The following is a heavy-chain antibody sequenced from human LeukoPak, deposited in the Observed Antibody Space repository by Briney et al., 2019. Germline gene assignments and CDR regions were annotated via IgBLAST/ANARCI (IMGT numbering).Heavy chain of an antibody. CDR2: ISSSSSYI. Sequence: GGSLRFSCAASGFTFSRYSMKWVRQARGEGREWVSSISSSSSYIYYADSVKGRFTISRDDAKNSLYLQMTSLRAEDTAVYYCARDKGPVAYYYGSGSYYYWGQGTLVTVSS. V-gene: IGHV3-21*01. CDR3: ARDKGPVAYYYGSGSYYY. CDR1: GFTFSRYS. J-gene: IGHJ4*02. D-gene: IGHD3-10*01.